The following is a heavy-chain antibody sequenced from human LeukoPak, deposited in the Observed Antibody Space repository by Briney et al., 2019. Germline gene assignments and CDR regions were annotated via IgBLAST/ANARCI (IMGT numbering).Heavy chain of an antibody. J-gene: IGHJ4*02. Sequence: SETLSLTCTVSGVSISSSSYYWGWIRQPPGKGLEWIGSIYYSGTTYYNPSLKSRVTISVDTSKNQFSLKLSSVTAADTAVYYCARVRYSYGAGFFDYWGQGTLVTVSS. CDR1: GVSISSSSYY. V-gene: IGHV4-39*07. CDR3: ARVRYSYGAGFFDY. CDR2: IYYSGTT. D-gene: IGHD5-18*01.